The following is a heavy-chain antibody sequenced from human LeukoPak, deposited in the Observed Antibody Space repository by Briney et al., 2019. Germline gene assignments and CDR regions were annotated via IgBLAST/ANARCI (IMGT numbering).Heavy chain of an antibody. V-gene: IGHV4-38-2*02. D-gene: IGHD2-21*01. CDR3: AREVYCGGDCYSSIDY. J-gene: IGHJ4*02. Sequence: PSETLSLTCTVSGYSISSGYYWGWIRQPPGKGLEWIGSIYHSGSTYYNPSLKSRVTISVDTSKNQFSLKLSSVTAAGTAVYYCAREVYCGGDCYSSIDYWGQGTLVTVSS. CDR1: GYSISSGYY. CDR2: IYHSGST.